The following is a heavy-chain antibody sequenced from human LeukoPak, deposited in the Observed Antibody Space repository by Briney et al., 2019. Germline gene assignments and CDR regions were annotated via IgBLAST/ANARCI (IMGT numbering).Heavy chain of an antibody. CDR1: GYTFTGYY. CDR3: ARVLSDSSGSDAFDI. J-gene: IGHJ3*02. CDR2: INPSGGST. D-gene: IGHD3-22*01. Sequence: ASVKVSCKASGYTFTGYYMHWVRQAPGQGLEWMGIINPSGGSTSYAQKFQGRVTMTRDTSTSTVYMELSSLRSEDTAVYYCARVLSDSSGSDAFDIWGQGTMVTVSS. V-gene: IGHV1-46*01.